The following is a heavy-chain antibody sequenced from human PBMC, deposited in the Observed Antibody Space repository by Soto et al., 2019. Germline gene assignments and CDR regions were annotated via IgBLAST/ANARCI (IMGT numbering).Heavy chain of an antibody. J-gene: IGHJ5*02. CDR3: AREVAAAGTSWFDP. CDR2: INPSGGST. D-gene: IGHD6-13*01. V-gene: IGHV1-46*01. Sequence: ASVKVSCKASGSTFTSYYMPWVRQAPGQGLEWMGIINPSGGSTSYAQKFQGRVTMTRDTSTSTVYMELSSLRSEDTAVYYCAREVAAAGTSWFDPWGQGTLVTV. CDR1: GSTFTSYY.